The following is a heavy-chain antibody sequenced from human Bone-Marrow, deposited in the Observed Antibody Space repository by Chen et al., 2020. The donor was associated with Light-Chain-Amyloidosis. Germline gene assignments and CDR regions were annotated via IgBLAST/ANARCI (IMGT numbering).Heavy chain of an antibody. J-gene: IGHJ4*02. Sequence: QVQLQQWGAGLLKPSETLSFTCAVYGGSFSGYYWSWIRQPPGKGLEWIGEINHSGSTNYNPSLKSRVTISVDTSKNQFSLKLSSVTAADTAVYYCARGGRGYSYGFFDYWGQGTLVTVSS. D-gene: IGHD5-18*01. CDR1: GGSFSGYY. CDR3: ARGGRGYSYGFFDY. V-gene: IGHV4-34*01. CDR2: INHSGST.